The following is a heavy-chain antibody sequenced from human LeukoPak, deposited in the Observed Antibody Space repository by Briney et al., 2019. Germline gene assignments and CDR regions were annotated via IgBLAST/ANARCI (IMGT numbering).Heavy chain of an antibody. CDR3: ARGGYYGSGSYYNVY. Sequence: SETLSLTCAVYGGSFSGYYWSWIRQPPGKGLEWIGEINHSGSTNYNPSLKSRVTISVDTSKNQFSLKLSSVTAADTAVYYCARGGYYGSGSYYNVYWGQGTLVTVSP. J-gene: IGHJ4*02. D-gene: IGHD3-10*01. CDR2: INHSGST. V-gene: IGHV4-34*01. CDR1: GGSFSGYY.